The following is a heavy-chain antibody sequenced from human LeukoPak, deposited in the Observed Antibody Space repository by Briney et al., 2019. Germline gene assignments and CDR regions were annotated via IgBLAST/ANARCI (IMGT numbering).Heavy chain of an antibody. CDR2: ISGSGGST. J-gene: IGHJ4*02. CDR1: GFTVSSYA. Sequence: QSGGSLRLSCAASGFTVSSYAMSWVRQAPGKGLEWVSTISGSGGSTYYADSVKGRFTISRDNSKNTLYLQMNSLRAEDTAVYYCAKLSDYGSGSAGFDYWGQGTLVTVSS. V-gene: IGHV3-23*01. D-gene: IGHD3-10*01. CDR3: AKLSDYGSGSAGFDY.